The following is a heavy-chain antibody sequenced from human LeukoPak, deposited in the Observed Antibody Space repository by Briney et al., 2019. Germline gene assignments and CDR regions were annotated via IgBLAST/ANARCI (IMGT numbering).Heavy chain of an antibody. Sequence: PSETLSLTCAVSGGSISSSNWWSWVRQPPGKGLEWIGEIYHSGSTNYNPSLKSRVTISVDKSKNQFSLKLSSVTAADTAVYYCARSRESFGVIIPSWFDPWGQGALVTVSS. J-gene: IGHJ5*02. V-gene: IGHV4-4*02. CDR2: IYHSGST. D-gene: IGHD3-10*01. CDR3: ARSRESFGVIIPSWFDP. CDR1: GGSISSSNW.